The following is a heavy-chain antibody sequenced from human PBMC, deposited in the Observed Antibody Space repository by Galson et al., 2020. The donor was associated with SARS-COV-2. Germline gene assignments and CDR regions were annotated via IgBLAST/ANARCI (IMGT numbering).Heavy chain of an antibody. CDR3: GRARPDTAMARNVFDP. Sequence: SETLSLTCTVPGGPIISYYWSWIRQPPGKGLEWIGYIYYSGSTNYNPSLKMRVTISVDTSKNQFSLNLSSLTAADTAVYYCGRARPDTAMARNVFDPWGEGNPVTVHS. D-gene: IGHD5-18*01. J-gene: IGHJ5*02. CDR1: GGPIISYY. CDR2: IYYSGST. V-gene: IGHV4-59*13.